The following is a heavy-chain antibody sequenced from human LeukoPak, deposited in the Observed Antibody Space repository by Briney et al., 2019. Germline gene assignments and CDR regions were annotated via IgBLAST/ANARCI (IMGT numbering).Heavy chain of an antibody. CDR1: GFTFSTYW. Sequence: GGSLRLSCAASGFTFSTYWMHWVRQAPGKGLVWVSRIDNGGSNTLYADSVRGRFTISSDNSKNTLYLQMNSLRVEDTAVYYCARVGEGAAKDWGQGTLVTVSS. J-gene: IGHJ4*02. D-gene: IGHD1-26*01. CDR3: ARVGEGAAKD. CDR2: IDNGGSNT. V-gene: IGHV3-74*01.